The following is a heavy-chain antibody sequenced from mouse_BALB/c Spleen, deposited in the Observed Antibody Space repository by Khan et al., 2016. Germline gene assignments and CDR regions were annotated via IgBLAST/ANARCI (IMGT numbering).Heavy chain of an antibody. V-gene: IGHV5-6-3*01. D-gene: IGHD2-3*01. CDR2: INSNGGST. CDR3: ARDRWLLPFMDY. Sequence: EVELVESGGGLVQPGGSLKLSCAASGFTFSSYGMSWVRQTPDKRLELVATINSNGGSTYYPASVKGRFTISRDNAKNTLYLQMSSLKSEDTAMYYCARDRWLLPFMDYWGQGTSVTVSS. J-gene: IGHJ4*01. CDR1: GFTFSSYG.